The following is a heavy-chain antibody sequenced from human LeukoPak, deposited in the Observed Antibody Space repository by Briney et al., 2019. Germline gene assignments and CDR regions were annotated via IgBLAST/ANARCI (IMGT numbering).Heavy chain of an antibody. V-gene: IGHV1-18*01. J-gene: IGHJ6*03. D-gene: IGHD2-2*02. CDR1: GYTFTSYG. Sequence: ASVKVSCKASGYTFTSYGISWVRQAPGQGLEWMGWISAYNGNTNYAQKFQGRVTMTRDMSTSTVYMELSSLRSEDTAEYYCARVAAEVVGVPGAIGFGWLRRDYYYMDVWGKGTTVTVSS. CDR2: ISAYNGNT. CDR3: ARVAAEVVGVPGAIGFGWLRRDYYYMDV.